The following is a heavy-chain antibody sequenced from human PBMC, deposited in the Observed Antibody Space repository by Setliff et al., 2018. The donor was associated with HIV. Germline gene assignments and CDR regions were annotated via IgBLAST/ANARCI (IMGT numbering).Heavy chain of an antibody. CDR1: GYIFLNYD. D-gene: IGHD1-1*01. Sequence: ASVKVSCKASGYIFLNYDITWVRQAPGQGLEWMGWISPDSGNTNYAQKIEGRVILTTDKSTNTVEMELRSLRSDDTAVYYCVRDRELRTTRSLDFWGPGTLVTVSS. CDR3: VRDRELRTTRSLDF. J-gene: IGHJ4*02. V-gene: IGHV1-18*04. CDR2: ISPDSGNT.